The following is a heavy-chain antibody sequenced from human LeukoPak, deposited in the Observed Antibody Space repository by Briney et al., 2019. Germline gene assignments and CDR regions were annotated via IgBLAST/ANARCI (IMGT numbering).Heavy chain of an antibody. CDR2: IRSKAYGGTT. Sequence: TGGSLRLSCTASGFTFGDYAMSWFRQAPGKGLEWVGFIRSKAYGGTTEYAASVKGRFTISRDDSKSIAYLQMNSLRTEDTAVYYCTRERAAMVTPYYFDYWGQGTLVTVSS. V-gene: IGHV3-49*03. J-gene: IGHJ4*02. CDR1: GFTFGDYA. CDR3: TRERAAMVTPYYFDY. D-gene: IGHD5-18*01.